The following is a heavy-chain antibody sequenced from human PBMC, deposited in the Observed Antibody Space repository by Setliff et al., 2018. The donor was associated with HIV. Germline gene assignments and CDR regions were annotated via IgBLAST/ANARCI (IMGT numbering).Heavy chain of an antibody. J-gene: IGHJ4*02. CDR2: IYRSGSTY. V-gene: IGHV4-39*01. D-gene: IGHD3-10*01. CDR3: ARPEQANDRGYYFDS. Sequence: PSETLSLTCTVSGGSISSYSYFCGWVRQPPGKGLEWIGNIYRSGSTYYYNPSLKSRVTMSVYTSKTQFSMKLSSVTAADTAVYYCARPEQANDRGYYFDSWGQGTLVTVSS. CDR1: GGSISSYSYF.